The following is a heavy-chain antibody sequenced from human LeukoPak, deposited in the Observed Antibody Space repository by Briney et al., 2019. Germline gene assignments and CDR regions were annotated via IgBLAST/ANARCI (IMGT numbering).Heavy chain of an antibody. J-gene: IGHJ5*02. CDR1: GGSISSYY. D-gene: IGHD3-10*01. CDR3: ARGSAITMVRGVIRRWFDP. V-gene: IGHV4-59*12. CDR2: IYSSGST. Sequence: PSETLSLTCTVSGGSISSYYWSWIRQPPGKGLEWIGYIYSSGSTNYNPSLESRVTISVDTSKNQFSLKLSSVTAADTAVYYCARGSAITMVRGVIRRWFDPWGQGTLVTVSS.